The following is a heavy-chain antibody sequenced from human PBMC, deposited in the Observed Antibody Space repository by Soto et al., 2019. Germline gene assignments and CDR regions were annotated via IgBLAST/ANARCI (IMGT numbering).Heavy chain of an antibody. Sequence: QVQLVQSGAEVKKPGSSVKVSCKASGGTFSSYAISWVRQAPGQGLEWMGGIISIFGTANYAQKFQGRVTXSADESTSTAYMELSSLRSEDTAVYYCARHVPAAGYYYGMDVWGQGTTVTVSS. CDR3: ARHVPAAGYYYGMDV. J-gene: IGHJ6*02. CDR2: IISIFGTA. V-gene: IGHV1-69*12. D-gene: IGHD2-2*01. CDR1: GGTFSSYA.